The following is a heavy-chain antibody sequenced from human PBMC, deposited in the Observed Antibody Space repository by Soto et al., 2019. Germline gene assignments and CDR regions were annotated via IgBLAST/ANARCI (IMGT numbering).Heavy chain of an antibody. CDR2: IFYSGRT. CDR1: GGSISTSPSY. Sequence: SETLSLTCTVSGGSISTSPSYLAWIRQSPGKGLEWIGHIFYSGRTTYSPSLRSRVSISADTSKNQFSLTLSSVTAADAAVYFCVGFRYNTIFTYWGQGNLVTVSS. V-gene: IGHV4-39*01. J-gene: IGHJ4*02. D-gene: IGHD3-9*01. CDR3: VGFRYNTIFTY.